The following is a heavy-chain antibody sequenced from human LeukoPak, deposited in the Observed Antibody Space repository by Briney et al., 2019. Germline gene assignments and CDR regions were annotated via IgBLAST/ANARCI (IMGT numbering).Heavy chain of an antibody. CDR3: ARESVSISTVVNPGDYYYYMDV. Sequence: SETLSLTCAVYGGSFSGYYWSWIRQPPGKGLEWIGEINHSGSTNYNPSLKSRVTISVDTSKNQFSLKLSSVTAADTAVYYCARESVSISTVVNPGDYYYYMDVWGKGTTVTVSS. D-gene: IGHD4-23*01. V-gene: IGHV4-34*01. CDR1: GGSFSGYY. CDR2: INHSGST. J-gene: IGHJ6*03.